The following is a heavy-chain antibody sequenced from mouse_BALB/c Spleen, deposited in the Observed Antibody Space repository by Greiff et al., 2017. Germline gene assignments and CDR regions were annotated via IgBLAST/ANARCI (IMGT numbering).Heavy chain of an antibody. V-gene: IGHV14-3*02. CDR1: GFNIKDTY. CDR3: ARDDYDGGSLAY. CDR2: IDPANGNT. Sequence: EVQLQQSGAELVKPGASVKLSCTASGFNIKDTYMHWVKQRPEQGLEWIGRIDPANGNTKYDPKFQGKATITADTSSNTAYLQLSSLTSEDTAVYDCARDDYDGGSLAYWGQGTLVTVSA. D-gene: IGHD2-4*01. J-gene: IGHJ3*01.